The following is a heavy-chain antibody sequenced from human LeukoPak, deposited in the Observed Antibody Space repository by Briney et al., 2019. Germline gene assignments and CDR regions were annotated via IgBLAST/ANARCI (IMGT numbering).Heavy chain of an antibody. CDR2: ISAYNGNT. D-gene: IGHD1-26*01. V-gene: IGHV1-18*01. J-gene: IGHJ4*02. Sequence: ASVKVSCKASGYTFTSYDINWVRQATGQGLEWMGWISAYNGNTNYAQKLQGRVTMTTDTSTSTAYMELRSLRSDDTAVYYCARWASGGYFYFDYWGQGTLVTVSS. CDR3: ARWASGGYFYFDY. CDR1: GYTFTSYD.